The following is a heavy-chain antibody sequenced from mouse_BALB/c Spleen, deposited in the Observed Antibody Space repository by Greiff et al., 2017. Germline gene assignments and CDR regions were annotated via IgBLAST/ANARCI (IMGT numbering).Heavy chain of an antibody. V-gene: IGHV5-6*01. CDR2: ISSGGSYT. CDR1: GFTFSSYG. CDR3: ARNLTTVVAFDY. Sequence: EVQVVESGGDLVKPGGSLKLSCAASGFTFSSYGMSWVRQTPDKRLEWVATISSGGSYTYYPDSVKGRFTISRDNAKNTLYLQMSSLKSEDTAMYYCARNLTTVVAFDYWGQGTTLTVSS. J-gene: IGHJ2*01. D-gene: IGHD1-1*01.